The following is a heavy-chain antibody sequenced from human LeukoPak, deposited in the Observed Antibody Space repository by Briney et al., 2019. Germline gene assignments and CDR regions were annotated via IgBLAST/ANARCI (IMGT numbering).Heavy chain of an antibody. V-gene: IGHV3-23*01. CDR1: GFTFSSYG. CDR3: AKPYSSSFRAAFDI. D-gene: IGHD6-13*01. CDR2: ISGNGGST. J-gene: IGHJ3*02. Sequence: GGSLRLSCAASGFTFSSYGMNWVRQAPGKGLEWVSGISGNGGSTYYADSVKGRFTISRDNSKNTLYLQMNSLRAEDTAVYYCAKPYSSSFRAAFDIWGQGTMVTVSS.